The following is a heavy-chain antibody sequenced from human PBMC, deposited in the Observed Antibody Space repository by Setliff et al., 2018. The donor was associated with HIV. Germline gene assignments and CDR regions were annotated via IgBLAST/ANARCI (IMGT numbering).Heavy chain of an antibody. D-gene: IGHD2-8*01. CDR3: ATKVYCTNGVCLDAFDI. CDR1: GYTFTGYF. V-gene: IGHV1-2*06. Sequence: ASVKVSCKASGYTFTGYFIHWVRQAPGQGLEWMGRIIPNSAGTNYAQKFQGRVTMTRDSSTSTAYMELSRLRSDDTAVYYCATKVYCTNGVCLDAFDIWGQGTMVTVSS. J-gene: IGHJ3*02. CDR2: IIPNSAGT.